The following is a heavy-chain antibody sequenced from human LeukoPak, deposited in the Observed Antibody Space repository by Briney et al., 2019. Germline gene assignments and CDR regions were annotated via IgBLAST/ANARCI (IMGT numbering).Heavy chain of an antibody. V-gene: IGHV1-2*02. CDR1: GYTFTGYY. CDR2: INPNSGGT. CDR3: ARVLRYCSGGSCYSAPTLLHY. Sequence: ASVKVSCKASGYTFTGYYMHWVRQAPAQGLEWTGWINPNSGGTNYAQKFQGRVTMTRDTSISTAYMELSRLRSDDTAAYYCARVLRYCSGGSCYSAPTLLHYWGQGTLVTVSS. D-gene: IGHD2-15*01. J-gene: IGHJ4*02.